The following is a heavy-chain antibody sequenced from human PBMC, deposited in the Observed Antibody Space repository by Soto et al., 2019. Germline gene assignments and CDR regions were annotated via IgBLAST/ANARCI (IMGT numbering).Heavy chain of an antibody. CDR3: AREMPYGSSSWYYYYGMDV. Sequence: ASVRAPCKASGSTFTSYTMHWMRQAPGQRLEWMGWINAGNGNTRYSQKFQGRVTITRDTSASTAYMELSILRSEDTAVDYCAREMPYGSSSWYYYYGMDVWGQGTTVTVSS. J-gene: IGHJ6*02. D-gene: IGHD6-6*01. V-gene: IGHV1-3*01. CDR2: INAGNGNT. CDR1: GSTFTSYT.